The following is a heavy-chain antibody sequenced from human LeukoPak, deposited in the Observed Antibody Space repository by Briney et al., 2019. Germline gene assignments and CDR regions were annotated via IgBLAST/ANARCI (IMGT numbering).Heavy chain of an antibody. CDR1: GGTFSSYA. CDR3: ARDRGFYMVDY. CDR2: IIPIFGTA. D-gene: IGHD5-12*01. J-gene: IGHJ4*02. Sequence: ASVKVSCKASGGTFSSYAISWVRQAPGQELEWMGRIIPIFGTANYAQKFQGRVTITTDESTSTAYMELSSLRSEDTAVHYCARDRGFYMVDYWGQGTLVTVSS. V-gene: IGHV1-69*05.